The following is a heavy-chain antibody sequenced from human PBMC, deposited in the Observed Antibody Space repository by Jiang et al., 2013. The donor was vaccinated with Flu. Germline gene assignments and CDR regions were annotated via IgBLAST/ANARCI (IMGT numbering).Heavy chain of an antibody. Sequence: SQTLSLTCAISGDSVSSNSAAWNWIRQSPSRGPEWLGRTYYRSKWYNDYAVSVKSRITINPDTSKNQFSLQLNSVTPEDTAVYYCARSVPNPLPIYSSGPYDYWGQGTLVTVSS. CDR3: ARSVPNPLPIYSSGPYDY. CDR2: TYYRSKWYN. CDR1: GDSVSSNSAA. V-gene: IGHV6-1*01. J-gene: IGHJ4*02. D-gene: IGHD6-19*01.